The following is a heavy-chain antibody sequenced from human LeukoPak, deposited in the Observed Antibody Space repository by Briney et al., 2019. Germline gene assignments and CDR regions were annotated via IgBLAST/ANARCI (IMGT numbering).Heavy chain of an antibody. CDR2: ISSTGSTI. CDR1: GFTFKSYA. J-gene: IGHJ4*02. CDR3: ARSFLD. V-gene: IGHV3-48*02. D-gene: IGHD3-3*01. Sequence: GGSLRLSRAASGFTFKSYAMNGVRQAPGKGLVWVSYISSTGSTIYYADPVKGQFTISRNNAKNLPDLQLNSPRHQSTAVYSCARSFLDWGQGTLVTVSS.